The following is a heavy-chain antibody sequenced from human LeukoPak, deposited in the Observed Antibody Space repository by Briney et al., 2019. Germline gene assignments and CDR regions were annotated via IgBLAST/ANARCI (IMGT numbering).Heavy chain of an antibody. V-gene: IGHV4-61*01. CDR2: ISYSGTI. CDR3: ARVYSRHGGNFDY. D-gene: IGHD4-23*01. J-gene: IGHJ4*02. CDR1: GGSVSSGNYY. Sequence: PSETLSLTCTVSGGSVSSGNYYWSWIRQPPGKGLEWIAYISYSGTINYNPSLKSRLTISVDTSKNQFSLELSSVTAADTAVYYCARVYSRHGGNFDYWGQGTLVTVSS.